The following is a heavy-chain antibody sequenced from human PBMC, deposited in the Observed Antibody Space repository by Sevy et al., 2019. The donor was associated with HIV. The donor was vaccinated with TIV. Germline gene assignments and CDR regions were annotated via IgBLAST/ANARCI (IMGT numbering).Heavy chain of an antibody. V-gene: IGHV1-46*03. J-gene: IGHJ4*02. CDR1: GYTFTNYY. CDR3: ARGDGTGRRFDW. CDR2: INPSGGST. D-gene: IGHD6-13*01. Sequence: ASVKVSCKASGYTFTNYYIHWVRQAPGQGLEWMGVINPSGGSTYYAQKFQGRVTMTRDTSTSTVYMELSSLRSEDTAVYYCARGDGTGRRFDWWGQGTLVTVSS.